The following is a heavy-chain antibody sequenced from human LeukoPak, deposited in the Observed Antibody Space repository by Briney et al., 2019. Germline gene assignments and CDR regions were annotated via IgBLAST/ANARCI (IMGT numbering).Heavy chain of an antibody. Sequence: GASAKVSCKASGFTFTGYYMHWVRQAPGQGLEWMGWINPNSGGTNYAQKFQGRVTMTRDTSISTAYMELSRLRSDDTAVYYCARVRTKYYYGSGSYYNTFDYWGQGTLVTVSS. CDR2: INPNSGGT. CDR1: GFTFTGYY. CDR3: ARVRTKYYYGSGSYYNTFDY. V-gene: IGHV1-2*02. J-gene: IGHJ4*02. D-gene: IGHD3-10*01.